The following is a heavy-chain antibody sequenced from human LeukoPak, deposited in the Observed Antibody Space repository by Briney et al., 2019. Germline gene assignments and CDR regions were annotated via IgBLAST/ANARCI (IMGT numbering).Heavy chain of an antibody. CDR3: AKDRYSTHNWFDP. CDR1: GFTFSSYA. J-gene: IGHJ5*02. V-gene: IGHV3-48*02. D-gene: IGHD5-12*01. CDR2: ISRSSSTV. Sequence: PGGSLRLSCAASGFTFSSYAMSWVRQAPGKGLEWVSYISRSSSTVYYADSVKGRFTISRDNAKNSLYLQMNSLRDEDAAVYYCAKDRYSTHNWFDPWGQGTLVTVSS.